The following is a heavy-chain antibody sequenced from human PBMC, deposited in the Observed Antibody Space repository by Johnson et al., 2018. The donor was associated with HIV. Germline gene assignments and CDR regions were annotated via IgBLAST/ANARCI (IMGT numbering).Heavy chain of an antibody. J-gene: IGHJ3*02. CDR3: VRRARDPSTWLGGSLNAFDI. D-gene: IGHD6-13*01. CDR2: IKEDGSDK. Sequence: VQLVESGGGLVQPGESLRLSCAASGFSFSNYWMTWVRQAPGKVLEWLATIKEDGSDKYYVDSVKGRFTISRDNAENSLYLQMRTLRVEDTAVYFGVRRARDPSTWLGGSLNAFDIWGQGTLVTVSS. V-gene: IGHV3-7*01. CDR1: GFSFSNYW.